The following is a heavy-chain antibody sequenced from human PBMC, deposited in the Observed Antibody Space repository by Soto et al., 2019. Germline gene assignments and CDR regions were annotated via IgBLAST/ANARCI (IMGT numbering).Heavy chain of an antibody. Sequence: SETLSLTCTVSGGSISSYYWTWIRQPPGKGLEWIGYIYYSGSTNYNPSLKSRVTISVDTSKNQFSLKLSSVTAADTAVYYCAKLVVPAAMDYYSYYYMDVWGKGTTVTVSS. D-gene: IGHD2-2*01. J-gene: IGHJ6*03. V-gene: IGHV4-59*01. CDR2: IYYSGST. CDR3: AKLVVPAAMDYYSYYYMDV. CDR1: GGSISSYY.